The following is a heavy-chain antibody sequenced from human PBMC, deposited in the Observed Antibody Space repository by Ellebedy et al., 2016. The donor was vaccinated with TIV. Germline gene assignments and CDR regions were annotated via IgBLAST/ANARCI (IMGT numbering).Heavy chain of an antibody. J-gene: IGHJ4*02. Sequence: SETLSLXXAVSGGSISSSNWWSWVRQPPGKGLEWIGEIYHSGSTNYNPSLKSRVTISVDKSKNQFSLKLSSVTAADTAVYYCARRPRSCPFDYWGQGTLVTVSS. CDR2: IYHSGST. CDR3: ARRPRSCPFDY. CDR1: GGSISSSNW. D-gene: IGHD3-10*01. V-gene: IGHV4-4*02.